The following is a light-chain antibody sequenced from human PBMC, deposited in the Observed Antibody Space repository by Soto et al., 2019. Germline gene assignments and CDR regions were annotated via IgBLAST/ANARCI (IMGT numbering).Light chain of an antibody. CDR2: DAS. V-gene: IGKV1-5*01. CDR3: QQRNIWPPVT. Sequence: DIQMTQFPSTLSASVGDRVTITCRASQSISRWLAWYQQKPGKAPNLLISDASILKSGVPSRFSGTGSGTEFTLTISSLQPEDSAVYYCQQRNIWPPVTFGQGTRLEIK. J-gene: IGKJ5*01. CDR1: QSISRW.